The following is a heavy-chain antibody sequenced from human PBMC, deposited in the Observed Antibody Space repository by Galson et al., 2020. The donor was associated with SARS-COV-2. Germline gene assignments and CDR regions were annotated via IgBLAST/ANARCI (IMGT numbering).Heavy chain of an antibody. D-gene: IGHD2-15*01. CDR1: GGFISGGGYS. V-gene: IGHV4-30-2*06. J-gene: IGHJ4*02. Sequence: SETLSLTCSVSGGFISGGGYSYSWIRQSPGQGLEWIGYIYDGATTFYNPSLRGRVSISVDLSTNQFSLKLNSVTAADTAIYYCSAQDRIYCTGGSCYSWTDYWGQGTLVTVSS. CDR3: SAQDRIYCTGGSCYSWTDY. CDR2: IYDGATT.